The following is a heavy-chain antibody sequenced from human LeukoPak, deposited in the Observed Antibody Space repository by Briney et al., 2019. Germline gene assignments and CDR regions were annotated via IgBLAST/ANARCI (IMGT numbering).Heavy chain of an antibody. CDR1: GFTFSSYA. CDR2: ISYDGSNK. Sequence: GRSLRLSCAASGFTFSSYAMPWVRQAPGKGLEWVAVISYDGSNKYYADSVKGRFTISRDNSKNTLYLQMNSLRAEDTAVYYCAREHNEYDILTGYPDQVFDYWGQGTLVTVSS. J-gene: IGHJ4*02. D-gene: IGHD3-9*01. CDR3: AREHNEYDILTGYPDQVFDY. V-gene: IGHV3-30-3*01.